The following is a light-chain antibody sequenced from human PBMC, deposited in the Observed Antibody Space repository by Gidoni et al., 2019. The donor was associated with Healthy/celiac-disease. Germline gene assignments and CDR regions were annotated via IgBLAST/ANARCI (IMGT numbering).Light chain of an antibody. CDR2: GAS. Sequence: EIVSTQSPGTLSLSPGERATLSCRASQSVSSSYLAWYQQKPGQAPRLLIYGASSRDTGIPDRFSGSGSGTDFTLTISRLEPEDFAMYYCQQYGSSPRTFGQGTKVEIK. V-gene: IGKV3-20*01. CDR1: QSVSSSY. CDR3: QQYGSSPRT. J-gene: IGKJ1*01.